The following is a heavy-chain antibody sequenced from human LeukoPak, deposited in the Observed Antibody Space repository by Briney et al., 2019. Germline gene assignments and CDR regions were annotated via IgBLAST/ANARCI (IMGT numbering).Heavy chain of an antibody. CDR1: GFTFNSYS. V-gene: IGHV3-30*02. CDR2: IRYDGSNK. CDR3: ARSYSSTPQYYYYYYMDV. D-gene: IGHD6-13*01. Sequence: GGSLRLSCAASGFTFNSYSMHWVRQAPGKGLEWVAFIRYDGSNKYYADSVKGRFTISRDNSKNTLYLQMNSLRAEDTAVYYCARSYSSTPQYYYYYYMDVWGKGTTVTVSS. J-gene: IGHJ6*03.